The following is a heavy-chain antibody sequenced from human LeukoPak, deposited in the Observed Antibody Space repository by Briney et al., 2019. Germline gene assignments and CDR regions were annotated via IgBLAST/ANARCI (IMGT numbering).Heavy chain of an antibody. Sequence: GGSLRLSCAASRFRFSNYAMSWVRQAPGKGLEWVSSISSSSSYIYYADSVKGRFTISRDNAKNSLYLQMNSLRAEDTAVYYCARVASYGSGSYYSSYFDYWGQGTLVTVSS. CDR2: ISSSSSYI. CDR3: ARVASYGSGSYYSSYFDY. J-gene: IGHJ4*02. CDR1: RFRFSNYA. D-gene: IGHD3-10*01. V-gene: IGHV3-21*01.